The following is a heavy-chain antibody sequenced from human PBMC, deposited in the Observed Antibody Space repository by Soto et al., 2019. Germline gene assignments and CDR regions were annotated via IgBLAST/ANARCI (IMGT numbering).Heavy chain of an antibody. CDR2: IIPILGIA. D-gene: IGHD2-2*01. CDR1: GGTFSSYT. V-gene: IGHV1-69*02. CDR3: ARGGYCSSTSCYRYYYGMDV. J-gene: IGHJ6*02. Sequence: QVQLVQSGAEVKKPGSSVKVSCKASGGTFSSYTISWVRQAPGQGLEWMGRIIPILGIANYAQKFQGRVTITADKSTSTAYMELSSLRSEDTAVYYCARGGYCSSTSCYRYYYGMDVWGQRTTVTVSS.